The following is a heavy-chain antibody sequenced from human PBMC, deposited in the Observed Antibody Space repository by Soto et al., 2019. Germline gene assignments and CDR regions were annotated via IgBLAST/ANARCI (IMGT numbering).Heavy chain of an antibody. V-gene: IGHV3-53*01. J-gene: IGHJ5*02. CDR2: IFSGDNT. Sequence: GGSLRRSWAASGFTISCNYITWVRQAPGKGLEWVSVIFSGDNTFYSDSVKGRFTISRDSSKNTVYLQMNRLRGDDTAVYFCATGLTLPVRPSFDTWGQGTLVTVSS. CDR1: GFTISCNY. CDR3: ATGLTLPVRPSFDT. D-gene: IGHD2-21*02.